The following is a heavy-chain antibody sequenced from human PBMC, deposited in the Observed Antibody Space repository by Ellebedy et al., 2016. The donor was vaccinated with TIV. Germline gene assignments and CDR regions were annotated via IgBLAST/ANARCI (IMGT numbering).Heavy chain of an antibody. CDR1: GFTFSSYA. Sequence: GESLKISXAASGFTFSSYAMHWVRQAPGKGLEWVAVISYDGSNKYYADSVKGRFTISRDNSKNTLYLQMNSLRAEDTAVYYCARDKTRITMVRGAMVKGMDVWGQGTTVTVSS. D-gene: IGHD3-10*01. V-gene: IGHV3-30-3*01. J-gene: IGHJ6*02. CDR2: ISYDGSNK. CDR3: ARDKTRITMVRGAMVKGMDV.